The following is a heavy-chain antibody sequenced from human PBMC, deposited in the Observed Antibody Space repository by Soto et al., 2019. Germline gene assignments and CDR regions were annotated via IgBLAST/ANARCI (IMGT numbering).Heavy chain of an antibody. J-gene: IGHJ6*02. Sequence: SVKVSCKASGGTFSSYAISWVRQAPGQGLEWMGGIIPIFGTANYAQKFQGRVAITADESTSTAYMELSSLRSEDTAVYYCATSTRGIRFLEWSADPNYYYYGMDVWGQGTTVTVSS. CDR2: IIPIFGTA. V-gene: IGHV1-69*13. D-gene: IGHD3-3*01. CDR1: GGTFSSYA. CDR3: ATSTRGIRFLEWSADPNYYYYGMDV.